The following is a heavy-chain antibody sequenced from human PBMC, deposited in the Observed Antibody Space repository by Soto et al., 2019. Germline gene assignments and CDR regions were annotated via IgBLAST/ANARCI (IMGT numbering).Heavy chain of an antibody. D-gene: IGHD3-22*01. CDR3: ARYYYDSTGYYPYYFDY. Sequence: QVQLVQSGAEVKKPGSSVKVSSKPSGGTSSSKGFSWVQRAPGQGLDGMGGIIPLFAAPSYAQKFQGRVTFTADESASTAYMELRSLRSEDTALYYCARYYYDSTGYYPYYFDYWGQGTLVTVSS. CDR2: IIPLFAAP. J-gene: IGHJ4*02. CDR1: GGTSSSKG. V-gene: IGHV1-69*01.